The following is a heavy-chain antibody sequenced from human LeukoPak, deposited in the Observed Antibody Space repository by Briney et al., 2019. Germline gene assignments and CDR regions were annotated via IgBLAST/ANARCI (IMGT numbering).Heavy chain of an antibody. V-gene: IGHV3-30*02. CDR1: GFTFSGYG. CDR3: ARDIFIVRRQPKSFDV. D-gene: IGHD2-21*01. Sequence: GGSLRLSCAASGFTFSGYGMHWVRQAPGKGLEWVAFIRYDGSNKYYADSVKGRFTISRDNSKNTLYLQMNSLRAEDTAVYYCARDIFIVRRQPKSFDVWGKGTTVTVSS. CDR2: IRYDGSNK. J-gene: IGHJ6*04.